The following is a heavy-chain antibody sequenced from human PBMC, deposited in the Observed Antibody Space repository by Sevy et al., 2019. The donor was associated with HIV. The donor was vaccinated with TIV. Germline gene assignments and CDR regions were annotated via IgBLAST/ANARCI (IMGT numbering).Heavy chain of an antibody. V-gene: IGHV4-59*01. J-gene: IGHJ4*02. Sequence: SETLSLTCTVSGGSISTYYWSWIRQPPGKGLEWIGHIYYSGNTNYNPSLKSRVTISLDTSKNQFSLNLNSVTAADTAVYYCARSPAGGWAVWGQGTLVTVSS. CDR3: ARSPAGGWAV. CDR2: IYYSGNT. D-gene: IGHD6-19*01. CDR1: GGSISTYY.